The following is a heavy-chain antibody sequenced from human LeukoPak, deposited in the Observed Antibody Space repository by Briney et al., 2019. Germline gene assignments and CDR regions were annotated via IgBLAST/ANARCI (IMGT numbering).Heavy chain of an antibody. V-gene: IGHV4-30-4*07. CDR1: GGSISSGGYS. J-gene: IGHJ6*03. CDR3: ARGRVSSGWYLRHYYYYMDV. Sequence: PSETLSLTCAVSGGSISSGGYSWSWIRQPPGKGLEWIGYIYYSGSTYYNPSLKSRVTISVDTSKNQFSLKLSSVTAADTAVYYCARGRVSSGWYLRHYYYYMDVWGKGTTVTVSS. D-gene: IGHD6-19*01. CDR2: IYYSGST.